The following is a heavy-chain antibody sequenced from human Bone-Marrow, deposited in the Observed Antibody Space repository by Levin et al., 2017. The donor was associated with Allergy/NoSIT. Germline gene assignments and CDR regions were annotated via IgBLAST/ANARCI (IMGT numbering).Heavy chain of an antibody. CDR3: ARMVANWNSFDH. CDR2: INTYDGRR. D-gene: IGHD1-1*01. CDR1: EYTFTSNF. Sequence: ASVKVSCNASEYTFTSNFLHWVRQVPGQGLEWMGWINTYDGRRNIAKSLQGRVTMTTDTSTSTVHMDLTTLTSDDTAMYYCARMVANWNSFDHWGQGTLVTVS. V-gene: IGHV1-18*01. J-gene: IGHJ5*02.